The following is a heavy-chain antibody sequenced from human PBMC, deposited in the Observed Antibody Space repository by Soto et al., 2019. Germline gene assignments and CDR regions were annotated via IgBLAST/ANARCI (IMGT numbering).Heavy chain of an antibody. V-gene: IGHV3-23*01. CDR2: ISGSGGTT. CDR1: GFTFSNYA. J-gene: IGHJ4*02. D-gene: IGHD6-25*01. CDR3: AKLFVERGSNSGSPWCFHY. Sequence: EVQLLESGGGLVQPGRSLRLSCAASGFTFSNYAMSWVRQAPGQGLDWVSAISGSGGTTYYADSVKGRFTISRDNSKNTLFLQMNSLSAEVASVYSCAKLFVERGSNSGSPWCFHYWGQGTLVTVSS.